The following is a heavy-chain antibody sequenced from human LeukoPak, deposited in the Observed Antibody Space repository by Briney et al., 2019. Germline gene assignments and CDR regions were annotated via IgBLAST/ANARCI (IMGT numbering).Heavy chain of an antibody. CDR3: AKTYYDILTGYYPPDY. D-gene: IGHD3-9*01. Sequence: GGSLRLSCAASGFTFSSYAMSWVRQAPGKGLEWVSAISGSGGSTYYADSVKGRFTISRDNSKNTLYLQMNSLRAEDTAVYYRAKTYYDILTGYYPPDYWGQGTLVTVSS. CDR1: GFTFSSYA. J-gene: IGHJ4*02. CDR2: ISGSGGST. V-gene: IGHV3-23*01.